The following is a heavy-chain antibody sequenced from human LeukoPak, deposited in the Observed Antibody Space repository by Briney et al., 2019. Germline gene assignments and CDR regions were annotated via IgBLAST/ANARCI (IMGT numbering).Heavy chain of an antibody. Sequence: GGSLRLSCAASGVTVSNNYMNWVRQAPGKGLEWVSLIYSGGSTYYADSVKGRFTISRDNSKNTLYLQMNSLRAEDTAVYYCARDPPAVAANTYGWGQGTLVTVSS. J-gene: IGHJ4*02. CDR3: ARDPPAVAANTYG. V-gene: IGHV3-66*01. D-gene: IGHD6-6*01. CDR1: GVTVSNNY. CDR2: IYSGGST.